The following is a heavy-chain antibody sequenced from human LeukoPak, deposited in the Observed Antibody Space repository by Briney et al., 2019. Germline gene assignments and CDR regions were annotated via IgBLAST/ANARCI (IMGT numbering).Heavy chain of an antibody. CDR1: GFIFSSYA. CDR3: VKGGYYGSGSYYTSFDY. Sequence: PGGSLRLSCSASGFIFSSYAMHWVRQAPGKGLEYVSAISSNGGSTYYADSVKGRFTISRDNSKNTLYLQMSSLRAEDTAVYYCVKGGYYGSGSYYTSFDYWGQGTLVTVSS. J-gene: IGHJ4*02. CDR2: ISSNGGST. V-gene: IGHV3-64D*06. D-gene: IGHD3-10*01.